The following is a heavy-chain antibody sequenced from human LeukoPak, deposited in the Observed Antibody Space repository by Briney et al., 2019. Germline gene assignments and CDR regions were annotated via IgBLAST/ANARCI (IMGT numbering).Heavy chain of an antibody. CDR1: VYTFTGYY. CDR3: ARVRAAAAVDY. V-gene: IGHV1-2*02. D-gene: IGHD6-13*01. CDR2: INPNSGGT. J-gene: IGHJ4*02. Sequence: ASVKVSCKASVYTFTGYYMHWVRQAPGQGLEWMGWINPNSGGTNYAQKFQGRVTMTRDTSISTAYMELGRLRSDDTAVYYCARVRAAAAVDYWGQGTLVTVSS.